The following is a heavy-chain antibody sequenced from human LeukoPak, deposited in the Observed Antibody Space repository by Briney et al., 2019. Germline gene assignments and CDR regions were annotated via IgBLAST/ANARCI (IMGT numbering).Heavy chain of an antibody. V-gene: IGHV4-61*02. CDR3: ARTSRLYSNYVYYYYMDV. D-gene: IGHD4-11*01. J-gene: IGHJ6*03. CDR2: IYTSGST. CDR1: GGSISSGSYY. Sequence: QPSETLSLTCTVSGGSISSGSYYWSWIRQPAGKGLEWIGRIYTSGSTNYNPSLKSRVTISVDTSKNQFSLKLSSVTAADTAVYYCARTSRLYSNYVYYYYMDVWGKGTTVTVSS.